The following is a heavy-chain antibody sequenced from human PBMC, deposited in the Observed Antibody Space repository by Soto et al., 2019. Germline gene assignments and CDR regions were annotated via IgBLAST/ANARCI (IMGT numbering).Heavy chain of an antibody. D-gene: IGHD4-17*01. CDR2: IIPIFGTA. J-gene: IGHJ3*02. CDR3: ERDRGTISYGDLVAFDI. V-gene: IGHV1-69*13. CDR1: GCTFSSYA. Sequence: ASVKFSFKASGCTFSSYAISWVRQAPGQVLECIGGIIPIFGTANYAQKFQGRVTITADESTSTAYMELSSLRSEETAVYYCERDRGTISYGDLVAFDIWGQGTMVTVSS.